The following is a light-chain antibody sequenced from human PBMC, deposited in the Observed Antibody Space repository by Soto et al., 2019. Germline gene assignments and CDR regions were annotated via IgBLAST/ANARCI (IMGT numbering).Light chain of an antibody. Sequence: EVVMTQSPATLSVSPGERATLSFSASQSVTSNYLAWYQQKPGQAPRLLIYGISTRATGVPDRFSGSGSGTDFTLTISRLEPEDFAVYYCQQYTDWPLTFGQGTKVDIK. J-gene: IGKJ1*01. CDR2: GIS. V-gene: IGKV3-20*01. CDR3: QQYTDWPLT. CDR1: QSVTSNY.